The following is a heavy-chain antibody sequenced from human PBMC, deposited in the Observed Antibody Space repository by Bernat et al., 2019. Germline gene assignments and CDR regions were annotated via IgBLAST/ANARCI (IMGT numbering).Heavy chain of an antibody. CDR1: GYSFTSYT. J-gene: IGHJ4*01. D-gene: IGHD3-10*01. CDR2: ISANNGNT. CDR3: ARDRGAATFGY. V-gene: IGHV1-18*04. Sequence: QVQLMQSGAEVKNPAASMKVSCKTSGYSFTSYTITWVRQAPGHGLEWLGGISANNGNTNYARRLQDRVTMTTDTSTSTAYMELRGLTSDDTAIYYCARDRGAATFGYWGRGTLLAVS.